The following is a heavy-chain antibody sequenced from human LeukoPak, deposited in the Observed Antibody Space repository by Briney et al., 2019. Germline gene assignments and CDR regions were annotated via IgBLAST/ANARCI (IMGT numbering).Heavy chain of an antibody. CDR1: GGSISSYY. J-gene: IGHJ4*02. Sequence: SETLSLTCTVSGGSISSYYWDWIRQPAGKGLEWIGRIYTSGSTNYSPSLKSRVTMSVDTFKNQFSLKVISVTAADTAVYYCARDGGMIDFDYWGQGTLVTVSS. CDR2: IYTSGST. CDR3: ARDGGMIDFDY. V-gene: IGHV4-4*07. D-gene: IGHD3-16*01.